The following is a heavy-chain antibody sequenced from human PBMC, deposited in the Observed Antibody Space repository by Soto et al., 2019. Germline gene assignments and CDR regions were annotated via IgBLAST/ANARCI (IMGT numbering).Heavy chain of an antibody. CDR3: AKLRNNYYGSGSYIEARMDV. D-gene: IGHD3-10*01. J-gene: IGHJ6*02. CDR1: GYRLTELS. CDR2: ISYDGSNK. V-gene: IGHV3-30*18. Sequence: SCKVSGYRLTELSVHWVRQAPGKGLEWVAVISYDGSNKYYADSVKGRFTISRDNSKNTLYLQMNSLRAEDTAVYYCAKLRNNYYGSGSYIEARMDVWGQGTTVTVSS.